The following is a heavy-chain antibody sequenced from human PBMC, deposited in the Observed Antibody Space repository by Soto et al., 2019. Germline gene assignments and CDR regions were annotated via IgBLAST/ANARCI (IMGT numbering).Heavy chain of an antibody. Sequence: QVQLVQSGAEVKKPGSSVKVSCKASGGTFSSYAISWVRQAPGQGLEWMGGIIPIFGTANYAQKFQGRVTITADESTSTAYMELSSLRSEDTAVYYCARDLGFGYSGYDFGWFDPWGQGILVTVSS. CDR2: IIPIFGTA. CDR3: ARDLGFGYSGYDFGWFDP. D-gene: IGHD5-12*01. CDR1: GGTFSSYA. J-gene: IGHJ5*02. V-gene: IGHV1-69*01.